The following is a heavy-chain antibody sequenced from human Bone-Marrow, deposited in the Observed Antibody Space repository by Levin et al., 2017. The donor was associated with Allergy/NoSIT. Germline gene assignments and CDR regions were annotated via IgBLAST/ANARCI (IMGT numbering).Heavy chain of an antibody. CDR1: GDTFSSYP. CDR2: IMPIFGTA. Sequence: SVKVSCKASGDTFSSYPISWVRQAPGQGLEWMGGIMPIFGTANYVQKFQGRVTITADKSTSTVYMELNSLRSEDTAVYYCAREWELLGALDIWGQGTMVTVSS. D-gene: IGHD1-26*01. V-gene: IGHV1-69*06. CDR3: AREWELLGALDI. J-gene: IGHJ3*02.